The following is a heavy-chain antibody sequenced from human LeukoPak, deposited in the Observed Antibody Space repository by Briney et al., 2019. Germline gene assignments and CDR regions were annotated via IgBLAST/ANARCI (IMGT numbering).Heavy chain of an antibody. J-gene: IGHJ5*02. Sequence: ASVKVSCKASGYTFTSYDINWVRQATGQGLEWMGWMNPNSGNTGYAQKFQGRVTMTRNTSISTAYMELSSLRPEDTAVYYCARDGYCSGGSCSGFPAWGQGTLVTVSS. D-gene: IGHD2-15*01. CDR2: MNPNSGNT. CDR1: GYTFTSYD. CDR3: ARDGYCSGGSCSGFPA. V-gene: IGHV1-8*01.